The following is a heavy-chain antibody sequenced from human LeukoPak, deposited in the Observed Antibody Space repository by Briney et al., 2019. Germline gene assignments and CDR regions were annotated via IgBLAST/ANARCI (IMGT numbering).Heavy chain of an antibody. Sequence: ASVKVSCKASGGAFRDSAISWVRQAPGQGLEWMGWINPNSGGTNYAQKFQGRVTMTRDTSINTAYMELSRLRSDDTAVYYCARDRIGATWGQGTLVTVSS. D-gene: IGHD1-26*01. V-gene: IGHV1-2*02. J-gene: IGHJ4*02. CDR1: GGAFRDSA. CDR2: INPNSGGT. CDR3: ARDRIGAT.